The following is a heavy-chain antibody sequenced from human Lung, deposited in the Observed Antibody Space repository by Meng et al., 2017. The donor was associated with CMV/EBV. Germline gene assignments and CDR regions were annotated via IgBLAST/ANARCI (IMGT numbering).Heavy chain of an antibody. J-gene: IGHJ3*02. CDR3: ARESGEDAFDI. CDR2: INPNSGGP. CDR1: GYTFTGFY. D-gene: IGHD7-27*01. V-gene: IGHV1-2*02. Sequence: ASXXVSCKTSGYTFTGFYIHWVRQAPGQGLEWMGWINPNSGGPEYAQKFQGRVTMTRDTSISTAYMELSRLRSDDTAVCYCARESGEDAFDIWGQGTMVTVSS.